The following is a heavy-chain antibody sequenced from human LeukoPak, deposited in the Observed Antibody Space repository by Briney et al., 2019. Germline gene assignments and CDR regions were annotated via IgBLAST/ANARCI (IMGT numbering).Heavy chain of an antibody. V-gene: IGHV4-61*01. Sequence: PSETLSLTCTVSGGSVSSSIYHWFWIRQPPGKGLEWIGFTYSGGSTYYNPSLKSRVTISVDMAKNQFSLKVMSVTAADTAVYYCVRGHGGYWGQGTLVTVSS. CDR2: TYSGGST. J-gene: IGHJ4*02. CDR3: VRGHGGY. CDR1: GGSVSSSIYH.